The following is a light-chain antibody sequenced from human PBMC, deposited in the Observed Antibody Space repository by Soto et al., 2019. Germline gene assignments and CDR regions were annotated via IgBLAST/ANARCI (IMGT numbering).Light chain of an antibody. CDR2: GAS. J-gene: IGKJ3*01. CDR3: QQYGSSLFT. CDR1: QSVSSSY. V-gene: IGKV3-20*01. Sequence: EIVLTQSPGTLSLSPGERATLSCRASQSVSSSYLAWYQQKPGQAPRLLIYGASSMATGIPDRFGGSGSGRDFTLTISRLEPEDCAVYYCQQYGSSLFTFGLGTKGDIK.